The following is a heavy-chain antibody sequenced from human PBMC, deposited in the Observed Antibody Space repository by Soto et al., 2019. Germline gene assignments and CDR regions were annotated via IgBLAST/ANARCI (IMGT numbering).Heavy chain of an antibody. CDR3: ASTSPRLYDLWSGYYLDY. J-gene: IGHJ4*02. V-gene: IGHV4-4*02. Sequence: SETLSLTCAVSGGSISSSNCWSWVRQPPGKGLEWIGEIYHSVSTNYNPSLKSRVTISVDKSKNQFSLKLSSVTAEDTAVYYCASTSPRLYDLWSGYYLDYLGQRTLVAFCS. D-gene: IGHD3-3*01. CDR2: IYHSVST. CDR1: GGSISSSNC.